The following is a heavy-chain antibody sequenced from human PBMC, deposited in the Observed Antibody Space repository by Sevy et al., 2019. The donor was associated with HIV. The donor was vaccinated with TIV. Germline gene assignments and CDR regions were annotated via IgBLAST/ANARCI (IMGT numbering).Heavy chain of an antibody. D-gene: IGHD6-13*01. CDR3: VRAIAAAGSL. CDR2: INQDGSVK. CDR1: GFNLNSYW. J-gene: IGHJ4*02. V-gene: IGHV3-7*01. Sequence: GGSLRLSCAASGFNLNSYWMSWVRQAPGKGVEWVANINQDGSVKYYVNSVKGRFTISRDNARNSLYLRMSSLRAEDTALYYCVRAIAAAGSLWGQGTLVTVSS.